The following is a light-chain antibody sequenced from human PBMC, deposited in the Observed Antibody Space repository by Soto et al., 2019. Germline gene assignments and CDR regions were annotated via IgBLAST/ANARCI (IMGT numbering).Light chain of an antibody. CDR2: EGS. J-gene: IGLJ2*01. Sequence: QSALTQPASVSGSPGQSITISCTGTSSDVGSYYLVSWYQQLPGKAPKLIIYEGSKRPSGVSNRFSGSKSGNSASLTISGLLAEDEGDYYCQSYDTRLSDLVFGGGTKVTVL. CDR3: QSYDTRLSDLV. CDR1: SSDVGSYYL. V-gene: IGLV2-23*01.